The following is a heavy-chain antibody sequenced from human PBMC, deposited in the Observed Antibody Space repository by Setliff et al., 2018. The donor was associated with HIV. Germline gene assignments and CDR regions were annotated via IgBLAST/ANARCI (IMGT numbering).Heavy chain of an antibody. CDR1: GYTLTELS. D-gene: IGHD6-13*01. CDR3: ATDPGYSSTWYSESFQH. V-gene: IGHV1-24*01. Sequence: ASVKVSCKISGYTLTELSIHWVRQAPGKGLEWMANFDPEDGETFYAQKFQGRLTMTEYTSTDTAYMELSSLRSDDTAMYYCATDPGYSSTWYSESFQHWGQGTVVTVSS. J-gene: IGHJ1*01. CDR2: FDPEDGET.